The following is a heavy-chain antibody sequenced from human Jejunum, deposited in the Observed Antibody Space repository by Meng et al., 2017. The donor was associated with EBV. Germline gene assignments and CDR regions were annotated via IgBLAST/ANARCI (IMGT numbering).Heavy chain of an antibody. CDR3: ARASSERLLDY. V-gene: IGHV4-4*02. Sequence: QVQLQESGPGLVKPSGTLSLTFAVSTDFISSYEWWSWVRQPPGKGLEWLGEINQVGSTYYNPSLKSRVTISIDTSKRQFSLRLNSMTAADTAVYYCARASSERLLDYWGQGTLVTVSS. D-gene: IGHD1-14*01. J-gene: IGHJ4*02. CDR1: TDFISSYEW. CDR2: INQVGST.